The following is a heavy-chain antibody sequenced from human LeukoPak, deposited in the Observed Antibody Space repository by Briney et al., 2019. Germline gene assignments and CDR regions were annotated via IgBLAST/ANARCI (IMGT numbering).Heavy chain of an antibody. CDR3: AKDPRVREFDY. J-gene: IGHJ4*02. V-gene: IGHV3-23*01. D-gene: IGHD3-10*01. CDR1: GFTFSSYA. CDR2: ISGSGGST. Sequence: GGSLRLSCAASGFTFSSYAMSWVRQAPGKGLEWVSAISGSGGSTYYADSVKGRFSISRDNSENTLYLQMNSLRAEDTAVYYCAKDPRVREFDYWGQGTLVTVSS.